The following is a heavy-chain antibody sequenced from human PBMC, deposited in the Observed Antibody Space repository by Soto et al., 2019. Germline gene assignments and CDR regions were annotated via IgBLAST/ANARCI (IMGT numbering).Heavy chain of an antibody. D-gene: IGHD6-6*01. CDR3: ARFQYGSSHQYPHSF. V-gene: IGHV3-33*01. CDR1: GFTFGSYG. J-gene: IGHJ6*02. Sequence: GGSLRLSCAASGFTFGSYGMHWVRQAPGKGLEWVAVIWYDGSNKYYADSVKGRFNISRDNSKNTVYLQMNSLRAEDTAVYYCARFQYGSSHQYPHSFRAQGSTVPVS. CDR2: IWYDGSNK.